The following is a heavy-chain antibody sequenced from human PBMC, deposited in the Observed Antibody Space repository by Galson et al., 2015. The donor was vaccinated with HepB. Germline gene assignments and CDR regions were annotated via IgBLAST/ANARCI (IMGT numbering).Heavy chain of an antibody. V-gene: IGHV1-69*13. D-gene: IGHD2-21*02. Sequence: SVKVSCKAPGGNLSSYVITWVRQAPGQGLEWMGGIIPMFGTPNYAQKLKGRVTITADESTSTAYMELSSLRSEDTAVYYCARDLRAVTGWFDPWGQGTLVTVSS. CDR1: GGNLSSYV. CDR3: ARDLRAVTGWFDP. CDR2: IIPMFGTP. J-gene: IGHJ5*02.